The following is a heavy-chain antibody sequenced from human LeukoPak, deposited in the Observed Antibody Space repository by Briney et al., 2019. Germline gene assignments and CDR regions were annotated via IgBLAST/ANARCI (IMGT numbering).Heavy chain of an antibody. V-gene: IGHV1-2*02. CDR3: ARGDDILTGNRDWFDP. CDR2: INPNSGGT. D-gene: IGHD3-9*01. CDR1: GYTFTGNY. J-gene: IGHJ5*02. Sequence: ASVKVSCKASGYTFTGNYMHWVRQAPGPGLEWMGWINPNSGGTNYAQKFQGRVSMTRDTSISTAYMEMSRLRSDDTAVYYCARGDDILTGNRDWFDPWGQGTLVTVFS.